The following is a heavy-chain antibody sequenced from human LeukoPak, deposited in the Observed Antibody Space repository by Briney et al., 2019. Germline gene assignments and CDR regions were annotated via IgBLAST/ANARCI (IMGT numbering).Heavy chain of an antibody. J-gene: IGHJ4*02. Sequence: SETLSLTCTVSGGSISGYYWSWIRQPLEKGLEWIGYIYYRGSTNYNPSLKSRVTISVDSSKNQFSLKLSSVTAADTAVYYCARADYDTSAYYYTFDYWGQGTLVTVSS. CDR1: GGSISGYY. V-gene: IGHV4-59*01. D-gene: IGHD3-22*01. CDR2: IYYRGST. CDR3: ARADYDTSAYYYTFDY.